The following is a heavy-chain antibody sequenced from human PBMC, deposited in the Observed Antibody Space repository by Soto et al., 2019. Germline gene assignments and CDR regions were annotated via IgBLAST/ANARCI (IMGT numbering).Heavy chain of an antibody. Sequence: SETLSLTCTVSGGSISNYYWSWIRQPPGKGLDWIAYTSYSGTTYYNPSLKSRVTISIDTSKNQFSLSLSSVTAADTAVYYCARGLGGNLPYDIWGQGTMVT. D-gene: IGHD2-21*02. J-gene: IGHJ3*02. CDR2: TSYSGTT. V-gene: IGHV4-59*01. CDR3: ARGLGGNLPYDI. CDR1: GGSISNYY.